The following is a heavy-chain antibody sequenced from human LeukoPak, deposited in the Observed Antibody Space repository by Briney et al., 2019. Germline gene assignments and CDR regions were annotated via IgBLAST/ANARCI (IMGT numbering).Heavy chain of an antibody. CDR3: ARDLYDFWSGLVENWFDP. V-gene: IGHV1-2*06. J-gene: IGHJ5*02. CDR1: GYTFTGYY. D-gene: IGHD3-3*01. CDR2: INPNSGGT. Sequence: ASVKVSCKASGYTFTGYYVHWVRQAPGQGLEWMGRINPNSGGTNYAQKFQGRVTMTRDTSISTAYMELSRLRSDDTAVYYCARDLYDFWSGLVENWFDPWGQGTLVTVSS.